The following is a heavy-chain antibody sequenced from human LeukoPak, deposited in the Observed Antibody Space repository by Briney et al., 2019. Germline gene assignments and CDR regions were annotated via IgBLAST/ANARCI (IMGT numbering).Heavy chain of an antibody. J-gene: IGHJ4*02. V-gene: IGHV1-18*01. Sequence: GASVKVSCKASGYTFTNYGISWVRQAPGQGLKWMGWISAYNGNTNYAQKLQGRVTMTTDTSTSTAYMELRSLRSDDTAVYYCARDDWELLEMWDWGQGTLVTVSS. D-gene: IGHD1-26*01. CDR3: ARDDWELLEMWD. CDR2: ISAYNGNT. CDR1: GYTFTNYG.